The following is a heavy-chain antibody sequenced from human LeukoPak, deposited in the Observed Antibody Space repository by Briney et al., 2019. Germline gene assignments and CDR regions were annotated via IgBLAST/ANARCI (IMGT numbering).Heavy chain of an antibody. V-gene: IGHV4-34*01. D-gene: IGHD3-10*01. CDR2: INHSGST. Sequence: SETLSLTCAVYGGSFSGYYWSWIRQPPGKGLEWIGEINHSGSTNYNPSLRSRVTISVDTSKNQFSLKLSSVTAADTAVYYCARGRPGPYKTPYYGSGSSTKFDYWGQGTLVTVSS. CDR1: GGSFSGYY. CDR3: ARGRPGPYKTPYYGSGSSTKFDY. J-gene: IGHJ4*02.